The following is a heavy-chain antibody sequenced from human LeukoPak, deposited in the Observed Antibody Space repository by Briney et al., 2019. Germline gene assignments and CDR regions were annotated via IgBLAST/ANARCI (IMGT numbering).Heavy chain of an antibody. D-gene: IGHD1-26*01. CDR2: ISYGGNT. CDR1: GDSISSGGYW. Sequence: SQTLSLTCAVSGDSISSGGYWWSWIRQHPGKGPEWIGYISYGGNTYYNPSLKSRVTISVDTSKNQFSLKLSSVTAADTAVYYCARVVGATIDYWGQGTLVTVSS. V-gene: IGHV4-31*11. J-gene: IGHJ4*02. CDR3: ARVVGATIDY.